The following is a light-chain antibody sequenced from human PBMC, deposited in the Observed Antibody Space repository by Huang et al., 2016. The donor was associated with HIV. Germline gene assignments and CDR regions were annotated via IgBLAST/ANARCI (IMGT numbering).Light chain of an antibody. J-gene: IGKJ2*01. Sequence: IMMTQSPATLSVSPGETATLSCRASHRIISNLAWYQQKPGQPPRLLIYGASTRATGVPARFSGSGSGREFTLTISSLQFEDFAVYYCQQYNDWPPYTFGQGTKLEIK. V-gene: IGKV3-15*01. CDR3: QQYNDWPPYT. CDR2: GAS. CDR1: HRIISN.